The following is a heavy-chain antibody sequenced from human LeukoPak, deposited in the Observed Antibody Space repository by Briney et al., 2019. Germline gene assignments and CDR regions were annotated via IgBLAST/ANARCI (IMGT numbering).Heavy chain of an antibody. Sequence: PSETVSLTCSVSGGSIGTYCWSWIRQPPGKGLEFIGYIYYSGNTNYNPSPKSRVTISVDTSKNQFSLKLNSVTAADTAIYYCARDRSTVAMARWGVFDYWGQGTLVTVSS. CDR3: ARDRSTVAMARWGVFDY. D-gene: IGHD5-12*01. V-gene: IGHV4-59*01. CDR1: GGSIGTYC. CDR2: IYYSGNT. J-gene: IGHJ4*02.